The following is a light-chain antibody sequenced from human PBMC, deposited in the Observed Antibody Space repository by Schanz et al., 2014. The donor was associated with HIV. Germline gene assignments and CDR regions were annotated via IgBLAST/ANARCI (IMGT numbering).Light chain of an antibody. CDR3: QQYGSSPPYT. J-gene: IGKJ2*01. Sequence: EIVLTQSPGTLSLSPGERATLSCRASQSVSSDYLAWYQLKPGQAPRLLIYDASNRATGIPDRFSGSGSGTDFTLTISRLEPEDFAVYYCQQYGSSPPYTFGQGTKLEIK. V-gene: IGKV3-20*01. CDR2: DAS. CDR1: QSVSSDY.